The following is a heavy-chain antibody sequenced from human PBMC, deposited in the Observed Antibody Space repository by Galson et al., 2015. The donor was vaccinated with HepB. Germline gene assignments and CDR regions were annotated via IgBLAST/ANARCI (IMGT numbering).Heavy chain of an antibody. D-gene: IGHD6-19*01. Sequence: LRLSCAASGFTFTTYNMNWVRQAPGKGLEWVSSISSSSSYIYYADSVRGRFIISRDNAKNSLYLQMSRLRAEDTAVYYCAEDAGMYSSPTDYCGMDVWGQGTTVTVSS. CDR3: AEDAGMYSSPTDYCGMDV. CDR2: ISSSSSYI. J-gene: IGHJ6*02. CDR1: GFTFTTYN. V-gene: IGHV3-21*01.